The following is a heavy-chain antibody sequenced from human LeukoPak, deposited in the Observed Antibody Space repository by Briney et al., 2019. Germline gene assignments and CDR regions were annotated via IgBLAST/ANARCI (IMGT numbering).Heavy chain of an antibody. CDR1: GFTFSSYA. CDR3: AKDCRRDGYNSVDY. D-gene: IGHD5-24*01. J-gene: IGHJ4*02. CDR2: ISGSGGST. V-gene: IGHV3-23*01. Sequence: GGSLRLSCAASGFTFSSYAMSWVRQAPGQGLEWVSAISGSGGSTYYADSVKGRFTISRDNSKNTLYLQMNSLRAEDTAVYYCAKDCRRDGYNSVDYWGQGTLVTVSS.